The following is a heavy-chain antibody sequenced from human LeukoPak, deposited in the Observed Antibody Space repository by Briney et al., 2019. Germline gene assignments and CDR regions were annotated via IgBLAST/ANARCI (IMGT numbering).Heavy chain of an antibody. J-gene: IGHJ4*02. CDR1: GYTFTGYY. CDR3: GTLLSNGPFDY. CDR2: IYPNSGAT. V-gene: IGHV1-2*02. Sequence: ASVKVSCKASGYTFTGYYMHWVRQAPGQGLEWMGYIYPNSGATKYAQKFQGRVTMTRDTSISTAYMELSGLRSDDTAVYYCGTLLSNGPFDYWGQGSLVTVSS.